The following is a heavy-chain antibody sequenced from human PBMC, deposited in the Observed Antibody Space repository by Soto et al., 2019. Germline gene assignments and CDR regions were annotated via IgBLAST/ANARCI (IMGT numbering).Heavy chain of an antibody. CDR1: GFTFSSYA. V-gene: IGHV3-23*01. Sequence: GVSLRLSCAASGFTFSSYAMSWVRQAPGKGLEWVSAISGSGGSTYYADSVKGRFTISRDNSKNTLYLQMNSLRAEDTAVYYCTKVTVGRYFDWLHTYLDYWGQGTLVTVSS. CDR3: TKVTVGRYFDWLHTYLDY. CDR2: ISGSGGST. D-gene: IGHD3-9*01. J-gene: IGHJ4*02.